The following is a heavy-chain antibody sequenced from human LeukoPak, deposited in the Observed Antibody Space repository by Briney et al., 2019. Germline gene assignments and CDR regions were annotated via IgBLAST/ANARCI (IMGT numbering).Heavy chain of an antibody. J-gene: IGHJ4*02. CDR1: GYSFTSYW. Sequence: GESLKISCKGSGYSFTSYWIGWVRQMPGKGLEWRGIIYPGDSDTRYSPSFQGQVTISADKSISTAYLQWSSLKASDTAMYYCARQKRLGYCSSTSCSNPFDYWGQGTLVTVSS. V-gene: IGHV5-51*01. CDR3: ARQKRLGYCSSTSCSNPFDY. CDR2: IYPGDSDT. D-gene: IGHD2-2*01.